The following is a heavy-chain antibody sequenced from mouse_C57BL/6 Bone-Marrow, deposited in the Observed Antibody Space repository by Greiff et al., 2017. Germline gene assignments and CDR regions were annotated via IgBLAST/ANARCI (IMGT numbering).Heavy chain of an antibody. Sequence: EVQLQQSGPELVKPGASVKMSCKASGYTFTDYNMHWVKQSHGKSLEWIGYINPNNGGTSYNQKFKGKATLTVNKSSSTAYMELRSLTSEDSAVYYCAREAYYYGSSYVGFAYWGQGTLVTVSA. CDR1: GYTFTDYN. J-gene: IGHJ3*01. CDR3: AREAYYYGSSYVGFAY. V-gene: IGHV1-22*01. D-gene: IGHD1-1*01. CDR2: INPNNGGT.